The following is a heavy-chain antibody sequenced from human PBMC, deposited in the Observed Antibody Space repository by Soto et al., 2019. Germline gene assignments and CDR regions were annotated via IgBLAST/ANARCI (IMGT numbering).Heavy chain of an antibody. CDR2: ISYDGSNK. CDR1: GFTFSSYA. Sequence: ESGGGVVQPGRSLRLSCAASGFTFSSYAMHWVRQAPGKGLEWVAVISYDGSNKYYADSVKGRFTISRDNSKNTLYLQMNSLRAEDTAVYYCARASNRWYYDYWGQGTLVTVSS. J-gene: IGHJ4*02. V-gene: IGHV3-30-3*01. CDR3: ARASNRWYYDY. D-gene: IGHD6-19*01.